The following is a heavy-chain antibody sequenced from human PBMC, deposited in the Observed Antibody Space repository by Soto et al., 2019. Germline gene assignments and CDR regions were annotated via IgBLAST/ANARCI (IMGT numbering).Heavy chain of an antibody. CDR2: ISGSGGST. V-gene: IGHV3-23*01. CDR1: GFTFSSYA. Sequence: RLSCAASGFTFSSYAMSWVRQAPGKGLEWVSAISGSGGSTYYADSVKGRFTISRDNSKNTLYLQMNSLRAEDTAVYYCAKGPVYYDSSGSRAEYFQHWGQGTLVTVSS. CDR3: AKGPVYYDSSGSRAEYFQH. D-gene: IGHD3-22*01. J-gene: IGHJ1*01.